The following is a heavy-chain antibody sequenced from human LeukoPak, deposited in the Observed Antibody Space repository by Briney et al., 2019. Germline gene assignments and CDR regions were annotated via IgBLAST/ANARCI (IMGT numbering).Heavy chain of an antibody. Sequence: GGSLRLSCAASGFTFSSYAMSWVRQAPGKGLEWVSYISSSGSTIYYADSVKGRFTISRDNAKNSLYLQMNSLRAEDTAVYYCASSIVGFSFDPWGQGTLVTVSS. CDR3: ASSIVGFSFDP. CDR2: ISSSGSTI. D-gene: IGHD2-15*01. V-gene: IGHV3-48*04. CDR1: GFTFSSYA. J-gene: IGHJ5*02.